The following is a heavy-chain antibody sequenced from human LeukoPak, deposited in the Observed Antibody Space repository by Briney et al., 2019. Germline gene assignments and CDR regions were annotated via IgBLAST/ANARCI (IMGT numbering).Heavy chain of an antibody. CDR3: AKGGYDSSGYYYRQFDY. CDR1: GFTFSNCA. V-gene: IGHV3-23*01. CDR2: VSGSGGST. Sequence: GGSLRLSCAASGFTFSNCAMSWVRQAPGKGLEWVSGVSGSGGSTYYADSVKGRFTISRDNSKNTLYLQMNSLRAEDTAVYSCAKGGYDSSGYYYRQFDYWGQGILVTVSS. D-gene: IGHD3-22*01. J-gene: IGHJ4*02.